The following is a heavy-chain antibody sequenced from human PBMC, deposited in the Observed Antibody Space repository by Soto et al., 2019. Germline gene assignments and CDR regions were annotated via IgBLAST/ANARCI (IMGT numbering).Heavy chain of an antibody. Sequence: GGSLRLSCVASGLTFSNAWMSWVRQAPGKGLEWAGRIKSKADGGTADYAATVKGRFTITREDSKNTEKLQMNSLTTEDYAVDYWVPGRQSASACWGQGTLVTVSS. CDR2: IKSKADGGTA. V-gene: IGHV3-15*01. D-gene: IGHD2-15*01. J-gene: IGHJ4*02. CDR3: VPGRQSASAC. CDR1: GLTFSNAW.